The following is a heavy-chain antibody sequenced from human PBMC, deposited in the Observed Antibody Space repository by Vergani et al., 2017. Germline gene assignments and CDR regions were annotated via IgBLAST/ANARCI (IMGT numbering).Heavy chain of an antibody. V-gene: IGHV3-66*02. CDR2: IQSGDGT. CDR1: GSTFSGYY. J-gene: IGHJ5*01. D-gene: IGHD3-10*01. Sequence: ELQLVESGGGLVQPGGSLRLSCAASGSTFSGYYMTWVRQAPGTGLEWVSHIQSGDGTYYADSVKGRVTISIDTSKNTLHLQVNNLRVEDTAVYYCARGNYYCAGTYVDSWVQGTLVTVST. CDR3: ARGNYYCAGTYVDS.